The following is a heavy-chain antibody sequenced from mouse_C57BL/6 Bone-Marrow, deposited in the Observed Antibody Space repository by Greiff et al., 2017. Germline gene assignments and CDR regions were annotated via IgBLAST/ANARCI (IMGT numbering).Heavy chain of an antibody. V-gene: IGHV5-17*01. CDR1: GFTFSDYG. CDR2: ISSGSSTI. D-gene: IGHD2-3*01. Sequence: DVKLVESGGGLVKPGGSLKLSCAASGFTFSDYGMHWVRQAPEKGLEWVAYISSGSSTIYYADTVKGRFTISRDNAKNTLFLQMTSLRSEDTAMYYCAGGDGYYLVWGQGTLVTVSA. CDR3: AGGDGYYLV. J-gene: IGHJ3*01.